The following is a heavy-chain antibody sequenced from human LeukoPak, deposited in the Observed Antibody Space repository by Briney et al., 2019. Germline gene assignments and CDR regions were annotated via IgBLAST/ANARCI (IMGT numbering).Heavy chain of an antibody. D-gene: IGHD3-16*02. J-gene: IGHJ4*02. CDR3: ARGVYDYVWGSYRD. CDR2: IHYSGST. V-gene: IGHV4-59*11. Sequence: SETLSLTCTVSGGSISSHYWSWIRQPPGKGLEWIGYIHYSGSTNYNPPLKSRVTISVDTSKTQFSLRLTSVTAADTAVYFCARGVYDYVWGSYRDWGQGTLVTVSS. CDR1: GGSISSHY.